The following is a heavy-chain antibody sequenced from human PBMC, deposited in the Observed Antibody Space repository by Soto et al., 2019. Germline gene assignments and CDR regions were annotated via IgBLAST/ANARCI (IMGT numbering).Heavy chain of an antibody. D-gene: IGHD3-16*01. J-gene: IGHJ6*02. CDR1: GGSISIGGYF. V-gene: IGHV4-31*11. Sequence: QVQLQESGPGLVKPSQTLSLACAVSGGSISIGGYFWSWVRQFPGKGLEWIGHIYYNGSTYYNPSLNSRLTRARYTSKNQFSLRLTSVTAADTAVYYCATDEYFGSEINFYYYAMDVWGQGTTVTVSS. CDR2: IYYNGST. CDR3: ATDEYFGSEINFYYYAMDV.